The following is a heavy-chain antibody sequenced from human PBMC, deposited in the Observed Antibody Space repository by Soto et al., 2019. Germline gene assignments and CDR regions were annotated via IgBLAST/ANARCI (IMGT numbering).Heavy chain of an antibody. CDR2: ISYDGSNK. D-gene: IGHD2-15*01. CDR1: GFTFSNYG. J-gene: IGHJ4*02. Sequence: QVQLVESGGDVVQPGRSLRLSCAASGFTFSNYGMNWVRQAPGKGLEWVAVISYDGSNKYYADSVRGRFTLSRDNSKNMLYLQLDSRRTEGTAVYYCAKCPGLKCSGGSCLYHFAYWGQGTLVTVSS. CDR3: AKCPGLKCSGGSCLYHFAY. V-gene: IGHV3-30*18.